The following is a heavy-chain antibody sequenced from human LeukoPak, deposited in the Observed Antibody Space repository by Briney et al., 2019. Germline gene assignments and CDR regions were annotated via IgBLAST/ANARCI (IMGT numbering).Heavy chain of an antibody. J-gene: IGHJ4*02. V-gene: IGHV1-46*01. Sequence: ASVKVSCKASGDIFTRHYMHWVRQAPGQGLEWMGIINPSAGSTGYAQKFQGRVTMTRDMSTSTVYMELSSLRSEDTAVYYCARDPESSSWYYFDYWGQGTLVTVSS. CDR1: GDIFTRHY. CDR2: INPSAGST. D-gene: IGHD6-13*01. CDR3: ARDPESSSWYYFDY.